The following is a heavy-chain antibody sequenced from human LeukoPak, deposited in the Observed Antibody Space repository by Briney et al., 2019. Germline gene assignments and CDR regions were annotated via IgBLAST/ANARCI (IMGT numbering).Heavy chain of an antibody. CDR2: IYSSRST. V-gene: IGHV4-4*07. CDR1: VGSISSYY. J-gene: IGHJ4*02. D-gene: IGHD3-10*01. Sequence: SETLSLTCTLSVGSISSYYWSWLREPAGGGVEWIGRIYSSRSTNYNPSLKSRVNMSVDTSKNLFSLKLTSVTAADTAVYFCARDFLGRGVLFVSWSQGTLVTVSS. CDR3: ARDFLGRGVLFVS.